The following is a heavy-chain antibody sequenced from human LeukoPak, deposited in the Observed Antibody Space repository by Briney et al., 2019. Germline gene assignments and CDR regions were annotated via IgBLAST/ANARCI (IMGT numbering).Heavy chain of an antibody. J-gene: IGHJ5*02. D-gene: IGHD6-13*01. CDR3: ARGPRIAAAGTEWFDP. CDR2: INHSGST. Sequence: SETLSLTCAVYGGPFSGYYWSWIRQPPGKGLEWIGEINHSGSTNYNPSLKSRVTISVDTSKNQFSLKLSSVTAADTAVYYCARGPRIAAAGTEWFDPWGQGTLVTVSS. CDR1: GGPFSGYY. V-gene: IGHV4-34*01.